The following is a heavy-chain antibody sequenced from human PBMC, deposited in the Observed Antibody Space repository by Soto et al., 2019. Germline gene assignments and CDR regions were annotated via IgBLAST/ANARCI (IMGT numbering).Heavy chain of an antibody. CDR2: ISYDGRNK. Sequence: PGGSLRLTCAASGFTFSSYAMHWVRQAPGKGLEWVAVISYDGRNKYYVDSVKGRFTISRDNSKNTLYLQMNSLRAEDTAVYYCAREACSSTSCYFDYWGQGTLVTVSS. CDR3: AREACSSTSCYFDY. D-gene: IGHD2-2*01. J-gene: IGHJ4*02. V-gene: IGHV3-30*04. CDR1: GFTFSSYA.